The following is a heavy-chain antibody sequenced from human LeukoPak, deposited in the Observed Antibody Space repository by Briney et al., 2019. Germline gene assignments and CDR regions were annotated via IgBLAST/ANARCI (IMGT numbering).Heavy chain of an antibody. V-gene: IGHV4-4*07. CDR2: IYTSGST. Sequence: PSETLSLTCTVSGGSISSYYWSWIRQPAGKRLEWIGRIYTSGSTNYNPSLKSRVTMSVDTSKNQFSLKLSSVTAADTAVYYCARDSVMAEQWLVRYNWFDPWGQGTLVTVSS. CDR3: ARDSVMAEQWLVRYNWFDP. J-gene: IGHJ5*02. D-gene: IGHD6-19*01. CDR1: GGSISSYY.